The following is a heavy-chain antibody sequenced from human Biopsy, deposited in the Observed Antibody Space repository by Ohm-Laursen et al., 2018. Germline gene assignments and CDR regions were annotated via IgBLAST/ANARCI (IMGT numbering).Heavy chain of an antibody. V-gene: IGHV1-69*06. CDR2: IIPTFDTP. D-gene: IGHD6-13*01. J-gene: IGHJ5*02. Sequence: SSVKVSCKTSGGTFNSYVITWVRQAPGQGLEWMGRIIPTFDTPTYAPDFQGRVTSTADKSTGTATLDLRSLTSEDTAVYYCAGGAAKGYPYDHWGQGTLVTVSS. CDR1: GGTFNSYV. CDR3: AGGAAKGYPYDH.